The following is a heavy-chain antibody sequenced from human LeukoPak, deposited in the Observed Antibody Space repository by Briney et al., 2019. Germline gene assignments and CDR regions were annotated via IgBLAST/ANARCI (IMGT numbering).Heavy chain of an antibody. Sequence: PSETLSLTCSLSGGFVSNFYWNWIRQSPGKGLEWMGFVFQGGNVNYNPSLRSRLRMSLDTSRNRVSLKLTFVTAPDTAVYYCASETVAGVLTPHSFHRWGRGTPVTVSS. J-gene: IGHJ4*02. CDR1: GGFVSNFY. D-gene: IGHD2/OR15-2a*01. CDR3: ASETVAGVLTPHSFHR. V-gene: IGHV4-59*02. CDR2: VFQGGNV.